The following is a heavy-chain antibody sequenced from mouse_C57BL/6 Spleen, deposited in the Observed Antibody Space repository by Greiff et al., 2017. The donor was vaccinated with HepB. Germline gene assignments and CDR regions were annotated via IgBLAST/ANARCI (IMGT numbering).Heavy chain of an antibody. V-gene: IGHV5-4*01. D-gene: IGHD1-1*01. J-gene: IGHJ2*01. CDR2: ISDGGSYT. Sequence: EVQLVESGGGLVKPGGSLKLSCAASGFTFSSYAMSWVRQTPEKRLEWVATISDGGSYTYYPDNVKGRFTISRDTAKNNLYLQMSHLKSEDTAMYYCARSLYYYSSSYYFDYWGQGTTLTVSS. CDR1: GFTFSSYA. CDR3: ARSLYYYSSSYYFDY.